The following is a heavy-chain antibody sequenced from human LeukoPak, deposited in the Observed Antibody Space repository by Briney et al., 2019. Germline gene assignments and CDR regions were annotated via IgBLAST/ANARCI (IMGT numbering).Heavy chain of an antibody. CDR2: IYYSGST. V-gene: IGHV4-59*01. Sequence: PSETLSLTCTVSGGSISSYYWSWIRQPPGKGLEWIGYIYYSGSTNYNPSLKSRVTISVDTSKNQFSLKLSSVTAADTAVYYCARERSVWFDPWGQGTLVTVSS. J-gene: IGHJ5*02. CDR1: GGSISSYY. CDR3: ARERSVWFDP.